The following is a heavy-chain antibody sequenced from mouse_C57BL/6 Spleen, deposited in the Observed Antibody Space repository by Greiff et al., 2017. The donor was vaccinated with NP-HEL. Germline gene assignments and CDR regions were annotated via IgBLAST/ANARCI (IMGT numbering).Heavy chain of an antibody. J-gene: IGHJ4*01. CDR1: GYSITSGYY. D-gene: IGHD2-3*01. V-gene: IGHV3-6*01. CDR3: ASGGDGYYAMDY. CDR2: ISYDGSN. Sequence: EVKVEESGPGLVKPSQSLSLTCSVTGYSITSGYYWNWIRQFPGNKLEWMGYISYDGSNNYNPSLKNRISITRDTSKNQFFLKLNSVTTEDTATYYCASGGDGYYAMDYWGQGTSVTVSS.